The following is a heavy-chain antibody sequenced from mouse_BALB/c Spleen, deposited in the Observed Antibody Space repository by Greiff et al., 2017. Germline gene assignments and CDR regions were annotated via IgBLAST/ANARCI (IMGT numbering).Heavy chain of an antibody. V-gene: IGHV1-77*01. Sequence: LVESGPELVKPGASVKMSCKASGYTFTDYVISWVKQRTGQGLEWIGEIYPGSGSTYYNEKFKGKATLTADKSSNTAYMQLSSLTSEDSAVYFCARRGYGYDGYYYAMDYWGQGTSVTVSS. J-gene: IGHJ4*01. CDR1: GYTFTDYV. CDR2: IYPGSGST. D-gene: IGHD2-2*01. CDR3: ARRGYGYDGYYYAMDY.